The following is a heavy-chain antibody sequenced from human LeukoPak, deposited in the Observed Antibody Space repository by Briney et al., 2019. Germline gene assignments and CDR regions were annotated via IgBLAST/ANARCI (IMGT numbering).Heavy chain of an antibody. D-gene: IGHD5-18*01. CDR1: GYRFTSYW. V-gene: IGHV5-51*01. J-gene: IGHJ4*02. CDR2: IYPGDSDT. Sequence: GESLKISCKGSGYRFTSYWIAWVRQMPGKGLEWLGIIYPGDSDTRYSPSFQGQVTISADKSISTAYLQWSSLTASDTAMYYCARRGDTAVISDYWGQGTLVTVSS. CDR3: ARRGDTAVISDY.